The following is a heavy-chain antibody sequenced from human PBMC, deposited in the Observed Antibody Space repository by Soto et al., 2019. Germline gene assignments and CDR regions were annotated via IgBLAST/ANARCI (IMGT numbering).Heavy chain of an antibody. CDR2: IKHSGST. CDR3: ARAYMYYYDSSGHTIFDP. J-gene: IGHJ5*02. Sequence: SETLSLTCAVYGGSFSGYYCSWIRQRPGKGLEWIGEIKHSGSTNYNPALKRRVHISVDTSKNQFSLKLSSVTAADTAVYYCARAYMYYYDSSGHTIFDPWGKGTLVTVSS. D-gene: IGHD3-22*01. CDR1: GGSFSGYY. V-gene: IGHV4-34*01.